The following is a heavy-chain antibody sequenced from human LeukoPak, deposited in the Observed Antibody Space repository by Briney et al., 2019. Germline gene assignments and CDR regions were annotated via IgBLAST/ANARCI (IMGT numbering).Heavy chain of an antibody. Sequence: GGSLRVSCADSGFTFSSYSMSWVRQAPGKGLEWVSSISSSSSYIYYADSVKGRFTISRDNAKNSLYLQMNSLRAEDTAVYYCARDRVQWELLLEYDYWGQGTLVTVSS. D-gene: IGHD1-26*01. CDR1: GFTFSSYS. CDR3: ARDRVQWELLLEYDY. CDR2: ISSSSSYI. V-gene: IGHV3-21*01. J-gene: IGHJ4*02.